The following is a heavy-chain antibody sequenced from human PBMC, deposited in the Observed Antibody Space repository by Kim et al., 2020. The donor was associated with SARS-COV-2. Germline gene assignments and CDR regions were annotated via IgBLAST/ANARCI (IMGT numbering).Heavy chain of an antibody. CDR1: GFTFSSYS. CDR3: ATLIYDSSGYYPDY. CDR2: ISSSSSYI. Sequence: GGSLRLSCAASGFTFSSYSMNWVRQAPGKGLEWVSSISSSSSYIYYADSVKGRFTISRDNAKNSLYLQMNSLRAEDTAVYYCATLIYDSSGYYPDYWGQGTLVTVSS. J-gene: IGHJ4*02. D-gene: IGHD3-22*01. V-gene: IGHV3-21*01.